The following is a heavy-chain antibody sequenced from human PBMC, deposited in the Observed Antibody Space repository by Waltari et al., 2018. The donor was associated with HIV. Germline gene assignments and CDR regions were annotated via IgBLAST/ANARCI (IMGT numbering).Heavy chain of an antibody. CDR3: ATARETMGVDFDY. CDR2: MIPTSDKP. D-gene: IGHD3-10*01. J-gene: IGHJ4*02. Sequence: QVQLVQSGAEVRRPGCSLKVSCKTSGGMFLGYSFNWVRQAPGQVLDWMGRMIPTSDKPNYAQKFQGRVTITADKSTSTVYMELNSLRSGDTAVYYCATARETMGVDFDYWGQGTLVTVSS. CDR1: GGMFLGYS. V-gene: IGHV1-69*02.